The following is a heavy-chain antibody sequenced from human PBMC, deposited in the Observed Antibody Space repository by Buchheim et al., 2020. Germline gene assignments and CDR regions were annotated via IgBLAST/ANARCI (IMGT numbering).Heavy chain of an antibody. CDR3: AGYGRSGSSGNYYFDY. J-gene: IGHJ4*02. Sequence: EVQLVESGGGLVQPGGSLRLSCAASGFTFRSYSMNWVRQAPGKGLERVSFISSASTTIYYADSVKGRFTISRDNANNLLFLEMNSLRVEDSAVYYCAGYGRSGSSGNYYFDYWGQGTL. CDR1: GFTFRSYS. CDR2: ISSASTTI. D-gene: IGHD3-22*01. V-gene: IGHV3-48*01.